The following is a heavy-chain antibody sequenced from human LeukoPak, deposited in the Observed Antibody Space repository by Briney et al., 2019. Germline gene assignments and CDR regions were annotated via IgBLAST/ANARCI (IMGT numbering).Heavy chain of an antibody. CDR1: GGSISSGGYY. V-gene: IGHV4-31*03. CDR2: IYYSGST. CDR3: ARDYTGFGEPKGYRLGFDP. Sequence: SETLSLTCTVSGGSISSGGYYWSWIRQHPGKGLEWIGYIYYSGSTYYNPSLKSRVTISVDTSKNQFSLKLSSVTAADTAVYYCARDYTGFGEPKGYRLGFDPWGQGTLVTVSS. J-gene: IGHJ5*02. D-gene: IGHD3-10*01.